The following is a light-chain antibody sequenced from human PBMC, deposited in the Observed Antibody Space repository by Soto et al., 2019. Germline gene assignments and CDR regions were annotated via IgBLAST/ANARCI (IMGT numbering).Light chain of an antibody. CDR3: QQYNSYST. J-gene: IGKJ1*01. V-gene: IGKV1-5*03. Sequence: DIQMTQSPSTLSASVGDRVTITCRASQSISSWLAWYQQKPGKALKLLIYKASSLESGVPSRFSGSGSGTDFTLTISSLQPDDFATYYCQQYNSYSTFGQGTKVEIK. CDR1: QSISSW. CDR2: KAS.